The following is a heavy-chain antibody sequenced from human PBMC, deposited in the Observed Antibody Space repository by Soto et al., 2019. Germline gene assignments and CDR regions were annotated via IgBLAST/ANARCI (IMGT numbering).Heavy chain of an antibody. Sequence: QVQLQESGPGLVKPSQTLSLTCSVSGDSLTSGGYYWSWIRQPPGKGLEWIGYIYYSGNTYYNSSLESRVTISIDTSKGQFSLRLSSVTAADTAVYYCARVVSWVDPWGQGTLVTVSS. CDR1: GDSLTSGGYY. V-gene: IGHV4-30-4*01. J-gene: IGHJ5*02. CDR2: IYYSGNT. D-gene: IGHD2-21*01. CDR3: ARVVSWVDP.